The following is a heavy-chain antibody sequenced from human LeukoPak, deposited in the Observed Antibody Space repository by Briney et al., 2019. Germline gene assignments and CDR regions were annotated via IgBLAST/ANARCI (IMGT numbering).Heavy chain of an antibody. CDR3: ARAPRYGDCGDYYYYGMDV. V-gene: IGHV1-69*06. CDR1: GGTFSSYA. CDR2: IIPIFGTA. J-gene: IGHJ6*04. Sequence: VASVKVSCKASGGTFSSYAISWVRQAPGQGLEWMGGIIPIFGTANYAQKFQGRVTITADKSTSTAYMELSSLRSEDTAVYYCARAPRYGDCGDYYYYGMDVWGKGTTVTVSS. D-gene: IGHD4-17*01.